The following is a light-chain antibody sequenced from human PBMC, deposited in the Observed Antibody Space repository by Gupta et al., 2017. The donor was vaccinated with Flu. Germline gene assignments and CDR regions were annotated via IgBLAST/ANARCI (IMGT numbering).Light chain of an antibody. CDR3: SSYTDSSNFYV. J-gene: IGLJ1*01. V-gene: IGLV2-8*01. CDR1: SSDVGGYNY. CDR2: EVY. Sequence: QSALTQPPSASGPPGQSVTIPCPGTSSDVGGYNYVFWYQQHPGKTPKLMIYEVYKRPSGVPDRFSGSKSGNTASLTVSGLQAEDEADYYCSSYTDSSNFYVFGTGTKVTIL.